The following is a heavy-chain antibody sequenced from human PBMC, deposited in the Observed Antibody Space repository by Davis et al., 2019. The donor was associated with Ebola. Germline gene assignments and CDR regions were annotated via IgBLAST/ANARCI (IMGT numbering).Heavy chain of an antibody. V-gene: IGHV4-39*01. CDR2: FSYGDNTH. J-gene: IGHJ4*02. D-gene: IGHD2-2*01. CDR3: ATGASTSTSYYLYV. CDR1: GASISSRSYY. Sequence: MPSETLSLTCTVSGASISSRSYYWGWIRQPPGKGLEWVGSFSYGDNTHYYNPSLRSRVTISVDTSRNQFSLKLSSVTAADTAVYYCATGASTSTSYYLYVWGQGTLVTVSS.